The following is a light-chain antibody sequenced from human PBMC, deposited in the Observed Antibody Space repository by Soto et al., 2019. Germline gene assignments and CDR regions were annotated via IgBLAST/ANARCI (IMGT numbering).Light chain of an antibody. CDR2: EVS. J-gene: IGLJ2*01. CDR3: SSYTSTTLV. Sequence: QSVLTQPASVSGSPGQSITISCTGTSSDIGAYNYVSWYQQHPGKAPKLMIYEVSNRPSGVSNRFSGSKSGNTASLTISGLQAEDEADYYCSSYTSTTLVFGGGTTHRP. V-gene: IGLV2-14*01. CDR1: SSDIGAYNY.